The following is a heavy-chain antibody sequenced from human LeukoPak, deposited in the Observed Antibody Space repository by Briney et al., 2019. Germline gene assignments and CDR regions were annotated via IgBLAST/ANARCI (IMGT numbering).Heavy chain of an antibody. Sequence: GGALRLSCAASGFTFSSYWMSWVRQAPGKGLEWVANIKQDGREKYYVDSVKSRFTISRDKAKNPLELQSNSRKAENTDVYYCARDSPKYYYDSSALESPYYYDSSALGYWGQGTLVTVSS. CDR3: ARDSPKYYYDSSALESPYYYDSSALGY. V-gene: IGHV3-7*01. CDR1: GFTFSSYW. CDR2: IKQDGREK. D-gene: IGHD3-22*01. J-gene: IGHJ4*02.